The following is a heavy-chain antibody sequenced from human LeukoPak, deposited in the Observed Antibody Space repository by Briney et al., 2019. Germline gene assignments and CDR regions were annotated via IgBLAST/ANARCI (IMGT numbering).Heavy chain of an antibody. D-gene: IGHD3-10*01. Sequence: PGRSPSPSRSASGPSLSTSGTHSARHPPGNGLEWGAFILYDGSYKYFADSVKGRFTISRDNSKNTLYLQMNSLRAEDTAVYYCAKDTPGMVRGHFDYWGQGTLITVSS. V-gene: IGHV3-30*02. J-gene: IGHJ4*02. CDR3: AKDTPGMVRGHFDY. CDR2: ILYDGSYK. CDR1: GPSLSTSG.